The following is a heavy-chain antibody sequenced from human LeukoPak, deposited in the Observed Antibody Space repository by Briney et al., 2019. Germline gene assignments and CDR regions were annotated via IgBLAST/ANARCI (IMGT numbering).Heavy chain of an antibody. J-gene: IGHJ4*02. D-gene: IGHD6-19*01. Sequence: SVKVSCKASGFTLTSSAMQWVRQARGQRLEWIGWIVVGSGNTNYAQKFQERDTITRDMSTSTAYMELSSLRSEDTAVYYCAATPPELYSSGWYGMFDYWGQGTLVTVSS. CDR3: AATPPELYSSGWYGMFDY. V-gene: IGHV1-58*02. CDR1: GFTLTSSA. CDR2: IVVGSGNT.